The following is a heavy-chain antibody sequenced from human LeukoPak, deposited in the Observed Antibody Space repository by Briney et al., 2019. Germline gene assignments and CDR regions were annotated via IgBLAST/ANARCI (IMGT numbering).Heavy chain of an antibody. CDR2: IIPIFGTA. J-gene: IGHJ6*02. Sequence: SVKVSCKASGGTFSSYAISWVRQAPGQGLEWMGGIIPIFGTANYAQKFQGRVTITADESTSTAYMELSSLRSEDTAVYYCARTSTAWKDIVVVPAALTDYYYYYGMDVWGQGTTVTVSS. CDR1: GGTFSSYA. D-gene: IGHD2-2*01. V-gene: IGHV1-69*13. CDR3: ARTSTAWKDIVVVPAALTDYYYYYGMDV.